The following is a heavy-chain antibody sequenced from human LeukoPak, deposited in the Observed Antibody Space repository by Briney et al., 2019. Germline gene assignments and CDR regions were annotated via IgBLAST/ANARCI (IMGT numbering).Heavy chain of an antibody. V-gene: IGHV3-30*18. CDR3: AKDRHYDFWSGYPDYYGMDV. CDR2: ISYDGGNK. D-gene: IGHD3-3*01. J-gene: IGHJ6*02. Sequence: GGSLRLSCAASGFTFSSYGMHWVRQAPSKGLEWVAVISYDGGNKYYADSVKGRFTLSRDNSKNTLYLQMNSLRAEDTAVYYCAKDRHYDFWSGYPDYYGMDVWGQGTTVTVSS. CDR1: GFTFSSYG.